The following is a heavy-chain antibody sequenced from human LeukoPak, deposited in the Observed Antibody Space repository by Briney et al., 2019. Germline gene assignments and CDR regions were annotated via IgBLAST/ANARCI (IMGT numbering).Heavy chain of an antibody. D-gene: IGHD3-9*01. V-gene: IGHV4-38-2*01. CDR1: GYFISSGYY. Sequence: PSETLSLTCAVSGYFISSGYYWGWIQQPPGKGLEWIGSIYHSGSTYYNPSLKSRVTISVDTSKNQFSLKLSSVTAADTAVYYCARGRYYDILTGYPRGRYMDVWGKGTTVTVSS. J-gene: IGHJ6*03. CDR2: IYHSGST. CDR3: ARGRYYDILTGYPRGRYMDV.